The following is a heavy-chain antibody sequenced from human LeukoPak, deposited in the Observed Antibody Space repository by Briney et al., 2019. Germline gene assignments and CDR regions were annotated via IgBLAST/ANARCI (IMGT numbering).Heavy chain of an antibody. D-gene: IGHD2-2*01. J-gene: IGHJ4*02. V-gene: IGHV3-7*01. Sequence: PGGSLRLSCAASGFIFSNYWMSWVRQAPGKGLEWVANIKQGGSEKYYVDSVKGRFTISRDNAKNSLYLRMNSLRAEDTAVYYCARVKCSSTSCYSRGYFDYWGQGTLVTVSS. CDR3: ARVKCSSTSCYSRGYFDY. CDR2: IKQGGSEK. CDR1: GFIFSNYW.